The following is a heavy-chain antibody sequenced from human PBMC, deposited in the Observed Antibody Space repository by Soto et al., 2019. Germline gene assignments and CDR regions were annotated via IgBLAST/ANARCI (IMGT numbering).Heavy chain of an antibody. CDR2: IIPIFGTA. J-gene: IGHJ6*02. Sequence: SVKVSCKASGGTFSSYAISWVREAPGQGLEWMGGIIPIFGTANYAQKFQGRVTITADESTSTAYMELSSLRSEDTAVYYCASDLSSGSLLGYYGMDVWGQGTTVTVSS. D-gene: IGHD6-19*01. V-gene: IGHV1-69*13. CDR1: GGTFSSYA. CDR3: ASDLSSGSLLGYYGMDV.